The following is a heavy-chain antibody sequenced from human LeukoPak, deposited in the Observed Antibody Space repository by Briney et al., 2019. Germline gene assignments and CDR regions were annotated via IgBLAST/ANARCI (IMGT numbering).Heavy chain of an antibody. D-gene: IGHD3-22*01. CDR3: ARVLHYYDSSGYYYKWFDP. V-gene: IGHV1-2*02. CDR1: GYTFTGYY. J-gene: IGHJ5*02. Sequence: GSVKVSCKAPGYTFTGYYMHWVRQAPGQGLEWMGWINPNSGGTNYAQKFQGRVTMTRDTSISTAYMELSRLRSDDTAVYYCARVLHYYDSSGYYYKWFDPWGQGTLVTVSS. CDR2: INPNSGGT.